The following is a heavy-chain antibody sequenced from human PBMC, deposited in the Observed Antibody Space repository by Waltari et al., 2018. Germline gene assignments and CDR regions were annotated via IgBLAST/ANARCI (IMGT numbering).Heavy chain of an antibody. J-gene: IGHJ4*02. CDR3: AHKTIKKAFDF. CDR1: GFSLSSSGVG. V-gene: IGHV2-5*01. CDR2: IYWNDDE. Sequence: QITLKESGPTLVKPTQTLTLTCTLSGFSLSSSGVGVGWIRQSPGKALEWLALIYWNDDEQYNPSLKTRLTITKDTSKNQVVLSVTDLDPRDTATYYCAHKTIKKAFDFWGQGTLVSVSS. D-gene: IGHD1-20*01.